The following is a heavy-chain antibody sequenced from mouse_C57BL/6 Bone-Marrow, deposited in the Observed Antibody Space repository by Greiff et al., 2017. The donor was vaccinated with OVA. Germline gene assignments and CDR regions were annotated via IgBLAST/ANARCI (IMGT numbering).Heavy chain of an antibody. CDR2: INPNYGTT. CDR3: ASGGGITRYFDV. J-gene: IGHJ1*03. D-gene: IGHD2-4*01. CDR1: GYSFTDYN. V-gene: IGHV1-39*01. Sequence: VQLQQSGPELVKPGASVKISCKASGYSFTDYNMNWVKQSNGKSLEWIGVINPNYGTTSYNQKFKGKATLTVDQSSSTACMQLNSLTSEDSAVYYCASGGGITRYFDVWGTGTTVTVSS.